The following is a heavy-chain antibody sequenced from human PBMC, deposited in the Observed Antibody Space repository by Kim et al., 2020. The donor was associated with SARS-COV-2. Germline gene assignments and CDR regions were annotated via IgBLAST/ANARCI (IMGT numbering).Heavy chain of an antibody. Sequence: ASVKVSCKASGYTFTSYYMHWVRQAPGQGLEWMGIINPSGGSTSYAQKFQGRVTMTRDTSTSTVYMELSSLRSEDTAVYYCARDQHDILTGKGYYYGMGVWGQGTTVTVSS. J-gene: IGHJ6*02. D-gene: IGHD3-9*01. CDR1: GYTFTSYY. CDR3: ARDQHDILTGKGYYYGMGV. CDR2: INPSGGST. V-gene: IGHV1-46*01.